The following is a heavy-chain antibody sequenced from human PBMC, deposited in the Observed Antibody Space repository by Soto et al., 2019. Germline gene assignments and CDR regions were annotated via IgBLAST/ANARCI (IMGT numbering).Heavy chain of an antibody. CDR3: ERGQYSSGWYVY. CDR1: GDSISSYY. CDR2: IYYSGST. D-gene: IGHD6-19*01. V-gene: IGHV4-59*01. J-gene: IGHJ4*02. Sequence: SETLSLTCTVSGDSISSYYWSWIRQPPGKGLEWIGYIYYSGSTNYNPSLKSRVTISVDTSKNQFSLKLSSVTAADTAVYYCERGQYSSGWYVYWGQGTLVTVSS.